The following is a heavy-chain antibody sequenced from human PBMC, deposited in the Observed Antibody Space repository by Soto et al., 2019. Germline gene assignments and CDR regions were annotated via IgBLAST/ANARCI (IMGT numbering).Heavy chain of an antibody. D-gene: IGHD3-22*01. V-gene: IGHV3-11*01. Sequence: VQLLESGGDFVLPGGSLRLSCAASGFTFSDYYMSWIRQAPGKGLEWVSYISSSGSTIYYADSVKGRFTISRDNAKNSLYLQMNSLRAEDTAVYYCARSHSRDGYSFGFDYWGQGTLVTVSS. CDR2: ISSSGSTI. J-gene: IGHJ4*02. CDR1: GFTFSDYY. CDR3: ARSHSRDGYSFGFDY.